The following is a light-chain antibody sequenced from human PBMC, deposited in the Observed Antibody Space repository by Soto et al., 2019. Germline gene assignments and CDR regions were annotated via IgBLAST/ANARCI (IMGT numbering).Light chain of an antibody. CDR2: GAS. CDR3: QQCPRYLT. V-gene: IGKV1-5*01. J-gene: IGKJ1*01. CDR1: ESMSNC. Sequence: DIQMTQSPSTLSASVGDRDTITSRASESMSNCLAWYQQKPGKAPKLLISGASSLQSGVPSRFSGSASGTEFTRPITSLQPDDIAPYYGQQCPRYLTYGQGTKVDIK.